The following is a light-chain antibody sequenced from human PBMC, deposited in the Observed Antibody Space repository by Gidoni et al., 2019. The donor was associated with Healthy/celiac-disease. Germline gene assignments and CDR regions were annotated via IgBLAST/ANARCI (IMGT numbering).Light chain of an antibody. J-gene: IGKJ2*01. Sequence: IQLTQSPSSLSASVGDRVTITCRASQGISSYLAWYQQKPGKAPKLLIYAASTLQSGVPSRFSGSGSGTDFTRTISSLQPEDFATYYCQQLNSYPRTFGQGTKLEIK. CDR3: QQLNSYPRT. CDR1: QGISSY. CDR2: AAS. V-gene: IGKV1-9*01.